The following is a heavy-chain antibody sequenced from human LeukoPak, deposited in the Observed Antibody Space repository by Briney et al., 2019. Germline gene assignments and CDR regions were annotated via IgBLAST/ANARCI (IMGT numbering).Heavy chain of an antibody. V-gene: IGHV3-9*01. CDR2: ISWNSGSI. Sequence: PGRSLRLSCAASGFTFDDYAMHLVRQAPGKGLEGVSGISWNSGSIGYADSVKGRFTISRDNAKNSLYLQMNSLRAEDTAVYYCARARGSSWSTDAFDIWGQGTMTVSS. CDR3: ARARGSSWSTDAFDI. CDR1: GFTFDDYA. J-gene: IGHJ3*02. D-gene: IGHD6-13*01.